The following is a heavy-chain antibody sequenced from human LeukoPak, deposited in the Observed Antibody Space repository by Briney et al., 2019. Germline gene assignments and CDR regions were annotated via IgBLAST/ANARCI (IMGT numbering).Heavy chain of an antibody. V-gene: IGHV1-69*06. CDR1: GGTFSSYA. J-gene: IGHJ3*02. CDR3: ATSGSGWATAFDI. Sequence: GASVKVSCKASGGTFSSYAISWVRQAPGQGLEWMGGIIPIFGTANYAQKFQGRVTITADKSTSTAYMELSSLRSDDTAVYYCATSGSGWATAFDIWGQGTMVTVSS. CDR2: IIPIFGTA. D-gene: IGHD6-19*01.